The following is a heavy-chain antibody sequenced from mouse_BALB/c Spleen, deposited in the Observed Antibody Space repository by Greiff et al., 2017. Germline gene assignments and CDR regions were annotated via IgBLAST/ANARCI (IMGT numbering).Heavy chain of an antibody. Sequence: EVQRVESGGGLVQPGGSLKLSCAASGFDFSSYWMSWVRQAPGKGLEWVGEISRDSSTINYTPSLKDKFINSRDNAKNTLYLQMSKVRSEDTALYYCARGGTLDYWGQGTSVTVSS. CDR2: ISRDSSTI. CDR1: GFDFSSYW. D-gene: IGHD3-3*01. V-gene: IGHV4-1*02. CDR3: ARGGTLDY. J-gene: IGHJ4*01.